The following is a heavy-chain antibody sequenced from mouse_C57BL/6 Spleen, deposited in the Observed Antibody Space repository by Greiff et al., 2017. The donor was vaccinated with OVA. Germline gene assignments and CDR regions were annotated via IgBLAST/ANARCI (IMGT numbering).Heavy chain of an antibody. CDR2: IWSGGST. D-gene: IGHD2-3*01. V-gene: IGHV2-2*01. J-gene: IGHJ3*01. CDR1: GFSLTSYG. CDR3: ASYDPFAY. Sequence: VQLVESGPGLVQPSQSLSITCTVSGFSLTSYGVHWVRQSPGKGLEWLGVIWSGGSTDYNAAFISRLSISKDNSTSQVFFKMNSLQADDTAIYYCASYDPFAYWGQGTLVTVSA.